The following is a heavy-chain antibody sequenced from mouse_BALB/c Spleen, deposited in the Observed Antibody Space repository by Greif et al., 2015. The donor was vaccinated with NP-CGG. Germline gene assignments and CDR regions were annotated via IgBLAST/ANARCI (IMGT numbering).Heavy chain of an antibody. D-gene: IGHD2-10*02. CDR2: IYPGSGST. V-gene: IGHV1S22*01. Sequence: LQQSGSELVRPGASVKLSCKASGYTFTSYWMHWVKQRPGQGLEWIGNIYPGSGSTNYDEKFKSKATLTVDTSSSTANKPLRRLTSEESADNYCSGGYGNCDIVFRGQWTSVAFST. CDR3: SGGYGNCDIVF. J-gene: IGHJ4*01. CDR1: GYTFTSYW.